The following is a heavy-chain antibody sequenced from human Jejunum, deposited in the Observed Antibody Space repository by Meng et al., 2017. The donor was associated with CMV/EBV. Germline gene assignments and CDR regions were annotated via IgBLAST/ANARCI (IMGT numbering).Heavy chain of an antibody. CDR2: IGSYNGYK. D-gene: IGHD1-14*01. CDR1: FTFSIFS. J-gene: IGHJ4*02. Sequence: FTFSIFSMDWVRQTPGKGLEWVSSIGSYNGYKYYADSVQGRFTISRDDAKNSLYLQMDSLRAEDSAVYYCARAPLKPFNIEGAFDSRGQGTLVPSPQ. CDR3: ARAPLKPFNIEGAFDS. V-gene: IGHV3-21*01.